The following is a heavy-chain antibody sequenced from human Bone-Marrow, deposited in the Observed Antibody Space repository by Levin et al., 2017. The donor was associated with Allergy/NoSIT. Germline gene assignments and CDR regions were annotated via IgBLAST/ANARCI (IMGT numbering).Heavy chain of an antibody. D-gene: IGHD1/OR15-1a*01. V-gene: IGHV3-21*06. Sequence: AGGSLRLSCVVSGFSFSDYSLNWVRQAPGKGLEWVSSISSRSSNIYYADSVRGRFTISRDNARNSLFLQMNSLRAEDTAVYYCARHNNAWDAESDYWGQGTLVTVSS. J-gene: IGHJ4*02. CDR3: ARHNNAWDAESDY. CDR1: GFSFSDYS. CDR2: ISSRSSNI.